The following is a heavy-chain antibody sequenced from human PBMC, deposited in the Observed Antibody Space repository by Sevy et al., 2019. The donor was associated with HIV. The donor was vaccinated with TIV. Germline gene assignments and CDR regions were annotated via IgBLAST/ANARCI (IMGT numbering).Heavy chain of an antibody. Sequence: GGSLRLSCAASGFTFSSYGMHWVRQAPGKGLEWVAFIRYDGSNKYYADSVKGRFTISRDNSKNTLYLQMNSLRAEDTAVYYCAKSIAAAGTRNYFDYWGQGTLVTVSS. CDR2: IRYDGSNK. D-gene: IGHD6-13*01. CDR1: GFTFSSYG. CDR3: AKSIAAAGTRNYFDY. V-gene: IGHV3-30*02. J-gene: IGHJ4*02.